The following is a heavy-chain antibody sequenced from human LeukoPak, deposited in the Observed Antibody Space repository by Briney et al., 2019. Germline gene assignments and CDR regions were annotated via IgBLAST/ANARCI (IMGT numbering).Heavy chain of an antibody. Sequence: GGSLRLSCAASGFIFSSYWMSLVRQAPGKGLEWVANIKQDGSEKYYVDSVKGRFTISRDNAKNSLYLQMNSLRAEDTAVYYCAREAAAAHPDYWGQGTLVTVSS. CDR3: AREAAAAHPDY. CDR2: IKQDGSEK. J-gene: IGHJ4*02. CDR1: GFIFSSYW. V-gene: IGHV3-7*05. D-gene: IGHD6-13*01.